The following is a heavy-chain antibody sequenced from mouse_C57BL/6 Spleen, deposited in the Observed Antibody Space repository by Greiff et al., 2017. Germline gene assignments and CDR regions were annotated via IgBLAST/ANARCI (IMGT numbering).Heavy chain of an antibody. D-gene: IGHD1-1*01. CDR1: GFPFSSYA. V-gene: IGHV5-4*03. CDR2: ISDGGSYT. J-gene: IGHJ1*03. CDR3: ARADYGRGYFDV. Sequence: DVKLVESGGGLVKPGGSLKLSCAASGFPFSSYAMSWVRQTPEKRLEWVATISDGGSYTYYPDTVKGRFTISRDNAKNNLYLQMSHLKSEDTAMYYCARADYGRGYFDVWGTGTTVTVSS.